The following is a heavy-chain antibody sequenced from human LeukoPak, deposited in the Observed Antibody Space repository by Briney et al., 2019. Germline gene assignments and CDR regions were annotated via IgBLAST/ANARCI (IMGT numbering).Heavy chain of an antibody. CDR3: ARGLNWNYNY. J-gene: IGHJ4*02. CDR2: INHSGST. V-gene: IGHV4-34*01. Sequence: PSETLSLTCAVYGGSFSGYYWSWIRQPPGKGVEWSGEINHSGSTNYNPSLKSRVTISVDTSKNQFSLKLSSVTAADTAVYYCARGLNWNYNYWGQGTLVTVSS. D-gene: IGHD1-7*01. CDR1: GGSFSGYY.